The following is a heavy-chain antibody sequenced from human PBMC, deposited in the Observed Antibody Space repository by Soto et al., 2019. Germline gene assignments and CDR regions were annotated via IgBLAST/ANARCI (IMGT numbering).Heavy chain of an antibody. CDR1: GFKLSNYA. CDR3: AKDRRAGGNSALYFDF. Sequence: GSLRLSCAASGFKLSNYAMSWVRQAPGKGLEWVSLISATGGGTYYADSVKGRFTISRDNSHNTLYLQVHSLTAEDTAVYYCAKDRRAGGNSALYFDFWGQGAQVTSPQ. CDR2: ISATGGGT. V-gene: IGHV3-23*01. J-gene: IGHJ5*01. D-gene: IGHD3-16*01.